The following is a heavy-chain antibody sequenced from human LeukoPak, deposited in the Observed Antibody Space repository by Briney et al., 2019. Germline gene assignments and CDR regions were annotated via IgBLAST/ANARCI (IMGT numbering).Heavy chain of an antibody. CDR1: GGSISSGDYY. D-gene: IGHD3-9*01. CDR2: IYYSGST. V-gene: IGHV4-30-4*01. J-gene: IGHJ5*02. Sequence: PSETLSLTCTVSGGSISSGDYYWSWIRQPPGKGLEWIGYIYYSGSTYYNSSLKSRVTISVDTSKNQFSLKLSSVTAADTAVYYCARVGPDYDILTGYYHGNWFDPWGQGTLVTVSS. CDR3: ARVGPDYDILTGYYHGNWFDP.